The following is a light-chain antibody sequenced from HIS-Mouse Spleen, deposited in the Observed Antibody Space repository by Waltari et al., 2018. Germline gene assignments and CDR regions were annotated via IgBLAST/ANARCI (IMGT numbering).Light chain of an antibody. CDR1: QGISSH. J-gene: IGKJ3*01. CDR2: AAS. V-gene: IGKV1-8*01. CDR3: QQYYSYRFT. Sequence: AIRMTQSPSSFSASTGDRVTITCRASQGISSHLAWYQQKPGKAPKLLIYAASTLQSGVPSRFSGSGSETDFTLTISCLQSEDFATYYCQQYYSYRFTFGPGTKVDIK.